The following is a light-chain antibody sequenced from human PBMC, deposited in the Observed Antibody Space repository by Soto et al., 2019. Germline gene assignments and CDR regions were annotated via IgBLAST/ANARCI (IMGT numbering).Light chain of an antibody. CDR2: AAS. CDR3: QQSNSFPLT. J-gene: IGKJ4*01. CDR1: QGISNR. V-gene: IGKV1-12*01. Sequence: DIQMTQSPSSVSASVGDRVTINCRASQGISNRLAWYQQKPGKAPNLLIYAASSLQSGVPSRFSGSGSETDFTLTIGSLQPEDFATYYCQQSNSFPLTFGGGTKVEIK.